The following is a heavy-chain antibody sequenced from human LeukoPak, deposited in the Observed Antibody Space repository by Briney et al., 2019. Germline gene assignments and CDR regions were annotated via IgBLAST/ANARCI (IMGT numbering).Heavy chain of an antibody. CDR3: ARVGTVTTTGLYYFDY. J-gene: IGHJ4*02. Sequence: GGSLRLSCAASGFTFSSYAMSWVRQAPGKGLEWVSSISSSSSYIYYADSVKGRFTISRDNAKNSLYLQMNSLRAEDTAVYYCARVGTVTTTGLYYFDYWGQGTLVTVSS. V-gene: IGHV3-21*01. CDR2: ISSSSSYI. CDR1: GFTFSSYA. D-gene: IGHD4-17*01.